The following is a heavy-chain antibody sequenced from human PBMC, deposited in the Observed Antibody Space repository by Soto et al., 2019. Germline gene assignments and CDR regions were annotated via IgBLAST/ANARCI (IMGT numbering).Heavy chain of an antibody. CDR3: ASGRTYSNYVWYYYYYGMDV. D-gene: IGHD4-4*01. CDR1: GYSISGAYY. J-gene: IGHJ6*02. Sequence: PSETRSLTCAVSGYSISGAYYWGGYKQPPEKELEWFGSISHSGSTDYYLFLKSQVTISVDSTKNQFSLQLSSVMAADEAVYYCASGRTYSNYVWYYYYYGMDVWGQGTTVTVSS. V-gene: IGHV4-38-2*01. CDR2: ISHSGST.